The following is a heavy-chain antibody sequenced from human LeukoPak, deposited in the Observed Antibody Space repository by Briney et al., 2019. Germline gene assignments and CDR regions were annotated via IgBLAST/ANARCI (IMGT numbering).Heavy chain of an antibody. Sequence: GASVKVSCKASGGTFSSYAISWVRQAPGQGLEWMGGIIPIFGTANYAQKFQGRVTITADESTSTAYMELSSLRSEDTAVYYCAKDIKTLDYYYYGMDVWGQGTTVTVSS. CDR1: GGTFSSYA. D-gene: IGHD3-10*01. CDR2: IIPIFGTA. J-gene: IGHJ6*02. CDR3: AKDIKTLDYYYYGMDV. V-gene: IGHV1-69*13.